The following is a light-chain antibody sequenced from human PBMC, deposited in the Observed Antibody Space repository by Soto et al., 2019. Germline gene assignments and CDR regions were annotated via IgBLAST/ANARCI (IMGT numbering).Light chain of an antibody. CDR2: DVN. J-gene: IGLJ1*01. Sequence: QSVLTQPRSVSGSPGQSVTISRTGTSRDVGAFNYVSWYQQHPGKAPKFLIYDVNKRPSGVPGRFSVSKSGNTASLTISGLQAEGEGEYYCCSYAGTPYVFVTGTKVTVL. CDR1: SRDVGAFNY. CDR3: CSYAGTPYV. V-gene: IGLV2-11*01.